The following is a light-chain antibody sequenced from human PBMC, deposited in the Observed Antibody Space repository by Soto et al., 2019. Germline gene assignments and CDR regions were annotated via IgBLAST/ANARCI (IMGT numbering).Light chain of an antibody. Sequence: QSALTQPASVSGSPGQSITISCTGTSSDVGGYNYVSWYQQHPGKAPKVMIYEVNNRPSGVSDRFSASKSGNTASLTISGLQAEDESDYYCSSYTISSTFVFGAGTKLTVL. CDR2: EVN. V-gene: IGLV2-14*01. CDR1: SSDVGGYNY. CDR3: SSYTISSTFV. J-gene: IGLJ1*01.